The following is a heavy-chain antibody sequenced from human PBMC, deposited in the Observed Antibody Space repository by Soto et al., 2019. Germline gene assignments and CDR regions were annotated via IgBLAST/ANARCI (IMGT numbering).Heavy chain of an antibody. Sequence: GGSLRLSCAASGFTFSGSAMHWVRQASGKGLEWVGRIRSKANSYATAYAASVKGRFTISRDDSKNTAYLQMNSLKTEDTAVYYCTRHPEPYYYDSSGYYRRTIYWGQGTLVTVSS. CDR3: TRHPEPYYYDSSGYYRRTIY. D-gene: IGHD3-22*01. J-gene: IGHJ4*02. CDR1: GFTFSGSA. CDR2: IRSKANSYAT. V-gene: IGHV3-73*01.